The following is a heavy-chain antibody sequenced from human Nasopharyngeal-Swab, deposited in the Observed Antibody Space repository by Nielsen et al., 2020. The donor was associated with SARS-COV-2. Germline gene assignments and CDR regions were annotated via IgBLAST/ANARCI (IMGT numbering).Heavy chain of an antibody. D-gene: IGHD3-3*01. CDR1: GGTFSSYA. V-gene: IGHV1-69*13. CDR3: ARGGRVRFLEWSYYYYMDV. CDR2: IIPIFGTA. J-gene: IGHJ6*03. Sequence: SVKVSCKASGGTFSSYAISWVRQAPGQGLEWMGGIIPIFGTANYAQKFQARVTITADESTSTAYMELSSLRSEDTAVYYCARGGRVRFLEWSYYYYMDVWGKGTTVTVSS.